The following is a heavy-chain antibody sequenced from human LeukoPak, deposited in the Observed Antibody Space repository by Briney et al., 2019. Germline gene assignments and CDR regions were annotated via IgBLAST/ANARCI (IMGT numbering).Heavy chain of an antibody. CDR2: INPNSGGT. CDR1: GYTFTGYY. CDR3: ARDRIAAAAARGGWFDP. V-gene: IGHV1-2*02. Sequence: ASVKVSCKASGYTFTGYYMHWVRQASGQGLEWMGWINPNSGGTNYAQKFQGRVTMTRDTSISTAYMELSRLRSDDTAVYYCARDRIAAAAARGGWFDPWGQGTLVTVSS. D-gene: IGHD6-13*01. J-gene: IGHJ5*02.